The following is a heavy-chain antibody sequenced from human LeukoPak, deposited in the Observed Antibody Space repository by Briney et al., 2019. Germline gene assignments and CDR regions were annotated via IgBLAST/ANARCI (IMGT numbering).Heavy chain of an antibody. CDR2: IYDRGST. CDR3: ARGRTFDN. CDR1: GGSFSGYS. V-gene: IGHV4-59*01. Sequence: SETLSLTCAVYGGSFSGYSWSWIRKPPGKGLEWIGNIYDRGSTKYSPSLKSRVTISVDTSKNQFSLRLSSVTAADTAVYYCARGRTFDNWGQGTLVTVSS. J-gene: IGHJ4*02.